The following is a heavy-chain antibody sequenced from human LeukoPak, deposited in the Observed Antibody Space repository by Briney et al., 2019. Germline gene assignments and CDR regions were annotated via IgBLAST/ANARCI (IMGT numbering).Heavy chain of an antibody. J-gene: IGHJ4*02. CDR2: ICYSGST. CDR3: ALGNIVVVPAGGYYFDY. D-gene: IGHD2-2*01. Sequence: SETLSLTCTVSGGSISSSSYYWGWIRQPPGKGLEWIGSICYSGSTYYNPSLKSRVTISVDTSKNQFSLKLSSVTAADTAVYYCALGNIVVVPAGGYYFDYWGQGTLVTVSS. V-gene: IGHV4-39*01. CDR1: GGSISSSSYY.